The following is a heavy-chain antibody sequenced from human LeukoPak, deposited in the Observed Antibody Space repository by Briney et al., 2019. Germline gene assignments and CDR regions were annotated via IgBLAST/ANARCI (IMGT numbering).Heavy chain of an antibody. D-gene: IGHD2-15*01. CDR3: AREGVVARDFDY. Sequence: ASVKVSCKASGYTFTDNYMHWVRHAPGQGLEWMGWINPNGGGVTNYAQKFQGRVTMTRDTSISTAFMELRWLTSDDTAFYYCAREGVVARDFDYWGQGTLVTVSS. CDR1: GYTFTDNY. J-gene: IGHJ4*02. V-gene: IGHV1-2*02. CDR2: INPNGGGVT.